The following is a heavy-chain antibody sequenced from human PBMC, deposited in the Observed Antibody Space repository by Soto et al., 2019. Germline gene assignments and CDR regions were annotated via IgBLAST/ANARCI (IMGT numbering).Heavy chain of an antibody. Sequence: PGGSLRLSCAASGFTFINYAMTWVRQAPGKGLEWVSIISCGGIDTYYVDSVKGRFTISRDNSKNTLYLQMNSLRAEDTAVYYCARGAPPDPYYYYGMDVWGQGTTVTVSS. CDR2: ISCGGIDT. J-gene: IGHJ6*02. CDR1: GFTFINYA. V-gene: IGHV3-23*01. CDR3: ARGAPPDPYYYYGMDV.